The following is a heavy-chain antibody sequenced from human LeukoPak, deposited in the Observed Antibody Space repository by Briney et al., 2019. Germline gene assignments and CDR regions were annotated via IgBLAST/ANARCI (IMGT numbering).Heavy chain of an antibody. J-gene: IGHJ4*02. Sequence: GGSLRLSCAASGFPFRTYAMHWVRQAPGKGLEWISIISYDANTEYYADSVKGRLSVSRDNSENTLFLQMNSLRPEDTAVYFCARGYYLDLGSFDYWGQGALVTVSS. D-gene: IGHD3-10*01. CDR3: ARGYYLDLGSFDY. CDR1: GFPFRTYA. CDR2: ISYDANTE. V-gene: IGHV3-30*01.